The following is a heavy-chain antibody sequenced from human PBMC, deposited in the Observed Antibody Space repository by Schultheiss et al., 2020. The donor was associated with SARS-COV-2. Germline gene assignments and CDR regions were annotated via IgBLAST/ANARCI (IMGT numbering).Heavy chain of an antibody. CDR2: ISAYNGNT. V-gene: IGHV1-18*01. D-gene: IGHD3-16*02. CDR1: GYTFTSYG. CDR3: ARVSIGYDYIWGSYRFKKGYFDY. Sequence: GESLKISCKASGYTFTSYGISWVRQAPGQGLEWMGWISAYNGNTNYAQKLQGRVTMTTDTSTSTAYMELRSLRSDDTAVYYCARVSIGYDYIWGSYRFKKGYFDYWGQGTLVTVSS. J-gene: IGHJ4*02.